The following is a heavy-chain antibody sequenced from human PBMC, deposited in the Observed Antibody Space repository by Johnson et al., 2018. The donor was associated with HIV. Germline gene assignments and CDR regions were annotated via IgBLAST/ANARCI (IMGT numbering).Heavy chain of an antibody. CDR1: GFTVIIHY. CDR3: AKDPRSSSWYWDAFDI. Sequence: VQLVESPAGLIQPGGSLRLSCAASGFTVIIHYMSWARQAPGTGLEWVSVIYGGGSGGSTYYVDSVKGRFTISRDNSKNTLYLQMNSLRAEDTAVYYCAKDPRSSSWYWDAFDIWGQGTMVTVSS. D-gene: IGHD6-13*01. V-gene: IGHV3-53*01. CDR2: IYGGGSGGST. J-gene: IGHJ3*02.